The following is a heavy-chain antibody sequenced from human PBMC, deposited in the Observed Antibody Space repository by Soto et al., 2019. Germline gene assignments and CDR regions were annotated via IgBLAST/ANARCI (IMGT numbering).Heavy chain of an antibody. J-gene: IGHJ4*02. CDR1: GFTFSSYA. V-gene: IGHV3-30-3*01. Sequence: QVQLVESGGGVVQPGRSLRLSCAASGFTFSSYAMHWVRQAPGKGLEWVGLISYDGSNEYYADSVKGRFTISRDNSKNTVYLQLNSLRDEDTAVYYCAGEGFGAYDFRRVPQTDYWGQGTLVTVSS. CDR3: AGEGFGAYDFRRVPQTDY. D-gene: IGHD5-12*01. CDR2: ISYDGSNE.